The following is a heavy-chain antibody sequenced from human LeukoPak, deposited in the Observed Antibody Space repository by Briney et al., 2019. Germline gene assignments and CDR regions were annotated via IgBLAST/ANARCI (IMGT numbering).Heavy chain of an antibody. CDR3: ARTNSSGWSSKSMEFDY. Sequence: SETLSLTCTVSGGSISSYYWSWIRQPPGKGLEWIGYIYYSGSTNYNPSLKSRVTISVDTSKNQFSLKLSSVTAADTAVYYCARTNSSGWSSKSMEFDYWGQGTLVTVSS. V-gene: IGHV4-59*08. CDR2: IYYSGST. CDR1: GGSISSYY. J-gene: IGHJ4*02. D-gene: IGHD6-19*01.